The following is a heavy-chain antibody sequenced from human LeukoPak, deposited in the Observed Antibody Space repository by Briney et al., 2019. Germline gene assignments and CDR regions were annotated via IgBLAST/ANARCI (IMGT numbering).Heavy chain of an antibody. Sequence: SETLSLTCAVYGGSFSGYYWSWIRQPPGKGLEWLGEINHSGSTNYDPSLKSRVTISVDTSKNQFSLRLSSVTAADTAVYYCARGGYCSGFSCYFDYWGQGTLVTVSS. CDR1: GGSFSGYY. CDR2: INHSGST. V-gene: IGHV4-34*01. CDR3: ARGGYCSGFSCYFDY. J-gene: IGHJ4*02. D-gene: IGHD2-15*01.